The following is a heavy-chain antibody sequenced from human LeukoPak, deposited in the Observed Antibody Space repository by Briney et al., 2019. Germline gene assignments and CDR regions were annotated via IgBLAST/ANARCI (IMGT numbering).Heavy chain of an antibody. CDR1: GFTFSDHY. J-gene: IGHJ4*02. V-gene: IGHV3-72*01. D-gene: IGHD3-22*01. CDR3: ARGPRWYYYDSSGFVDY. Sequence: GGSLRLSCAASGFTFSDHYMDWVRQAPGKGLEWAGRTRNKANSYTTEYAASVKDRFTISRDDSKNSLYLQMNSLKTEDAAVYYCARGPRWYYYDSSGFVDYWGQGTLVTVSS. CDR2: TRNKANSYTT.